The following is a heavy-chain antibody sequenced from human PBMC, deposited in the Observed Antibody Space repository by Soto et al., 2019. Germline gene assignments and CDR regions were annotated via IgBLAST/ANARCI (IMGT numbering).Heavy chain of an antibody. J-gene: IGHJ4*02. Sequence: EVQLVESGGGLVQPGGSLRLSCAASGFTFSSYSMNWVRQAPGKGLEWVSYISSSSSTIYYADSVKGRFTISRDNAKNSLYLQMNSLRAEDTAVYYCASDSSGWYVLPIYYWGQGTLVTVSS. CDR1: GFTFSSYS. V-gene: IGHV3-48*01. CDR3: ASDSSGWYVLPIYY. D-gene: IGHD6-19*01. CDR2: ISSSSSTI.